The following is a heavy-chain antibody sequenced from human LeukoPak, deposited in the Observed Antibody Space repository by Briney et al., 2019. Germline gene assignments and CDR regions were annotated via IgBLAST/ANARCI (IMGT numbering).Heavy chain of an antibody. CDR3: ATQYSSGWYGHFDY. V-gene: IGHV1-24*01. D-gene: IGHD6-19*01. Sequence: ASVKVSCKVSGYTLTELSMHWVRQAPGKGLEWMGGFDPEDGETIYAPKFQGRVTMTEDTSTDTAYMELSSLRSEDTAVYYCATQYSSGWYGHFDYWGQGTLVTVSS. CDR2: FDPEDGET. CDR1: GYTLTELS. J-gene: IGHJ4*02.